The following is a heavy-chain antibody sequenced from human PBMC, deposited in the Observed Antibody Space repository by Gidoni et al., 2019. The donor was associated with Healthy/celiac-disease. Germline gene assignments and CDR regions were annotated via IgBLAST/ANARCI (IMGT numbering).Heavy chain of an antibody. CDR3: ASCSTRLCWFDP. D-gene: IGHD3-10*01. V-gene: IGHV1-18*01. CDR2: ISAYNGNT. Sequence: QVQLVQSGAEVKKPGASVKVSGKAAGDTFTSYGISWVRQAPGQGLEWMGWISAYNGNTNYAQKLQGRVTMTTDTSTSTAYMELRSLRSDDTAVYYCASCSTRLCWFDPWGQGTLVTVSS. CDR1: GDTFTSYG. J-gene: IGHJ5*02.